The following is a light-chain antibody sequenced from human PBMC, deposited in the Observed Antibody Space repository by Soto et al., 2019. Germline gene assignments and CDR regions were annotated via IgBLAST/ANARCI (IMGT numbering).Light chain of an antibody. CDR1: QSISVW. CDR3: QQYNSYSPT. V-gene: IGKV1-5*03. Sequence: DIRMTQSPSTLSASVGDRVTITCRASQSISVWLAWYQQKAGKAPNLLIYKASSLQSGVPSRFSGSGSGTDFTLTISSLHPDDFATYYCQQYNSYSPTFGQGTKVDIK. CDR2: KAS. J-gene: IGKJ1*01.